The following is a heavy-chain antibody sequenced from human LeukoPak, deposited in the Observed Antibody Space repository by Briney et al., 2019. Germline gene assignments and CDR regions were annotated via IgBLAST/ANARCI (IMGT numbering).Heavy chain of an antibody. D-gene: IGHD3-3*01. CDR1: GGSFSGYY. CDR3: ARDPPPRITIFGVVNH. Sequence: SETLSLTCAVYGGSFSGYYWSWIRQPPGKGLEWIGEINHSGSTNYNPSLKSRVTISVDTSKNQFSLKLSSVTAADTAVYCCARDPPPRITIFGVVNHWGPGSLATVSS. CDR2: INHSGST. V-gene: IGHV4-34*01. J-gene: IGHJ5*02.